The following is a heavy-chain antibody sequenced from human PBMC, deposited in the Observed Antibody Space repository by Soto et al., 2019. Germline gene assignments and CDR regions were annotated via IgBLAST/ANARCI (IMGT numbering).Heavy chain of an antibody. D-gene: IGHD2-21*02. CDR1: GFTVSSNY. J-gene: IGHJ6*03. V-gene: IGHV3-53*04. Sequence: EVQLVESGGGLVQPGGSLRLSCAASGFTVSSNYMSWVRQAPGKGLEWVSVIYSGGSTYYADSVKGRFTISRHNSKNTLYLQMNSLRAEDTAVYYCARMGGGDSYYYYYRDVWGKGTTVTVSS. CDR3: ARMGGGDSYYYYYRDV. CDR2: IYSGGST.